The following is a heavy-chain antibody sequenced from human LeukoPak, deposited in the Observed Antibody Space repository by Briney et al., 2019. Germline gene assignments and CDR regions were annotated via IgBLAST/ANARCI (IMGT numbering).Heavy chain of an antibody. Sequence: GGSLRLSCAASGFTFSDFAMSWVRQAPGKGLEWVSSIGAAGTYYADSVKGRFTISRDNSKNTLYLQLNSLRADDTAVYYCAKNWGPFDMRGQGTVVTVSS. CDR3: AKNWGPFDM. CDR2: IGAAGT. V-gene: IGHV3-23*01. D-gene: IGHD3-16*01. CDR1: GFTFSDFA. J-gene: IGHJ3*02.